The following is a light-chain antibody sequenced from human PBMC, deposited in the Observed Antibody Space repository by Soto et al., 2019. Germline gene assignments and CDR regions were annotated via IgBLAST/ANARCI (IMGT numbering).Light chain of an antibody. CDR3: QQYSNWPRT. V-gene: IGKV3-15*01. CDR2: GAS. CDR1: QTVSNSY. J-gene: IGKJ1*01. Sequence: DIVLTQSPATLSVSPGERATLSCRASQTVSNSYLAWYQQKPGQAPRLLIYGASTRAAGIPPRFSGGGSGTEFTLTISSLQSEDFAVYYCQQYSNWPRTFGRGTKVEIQ.